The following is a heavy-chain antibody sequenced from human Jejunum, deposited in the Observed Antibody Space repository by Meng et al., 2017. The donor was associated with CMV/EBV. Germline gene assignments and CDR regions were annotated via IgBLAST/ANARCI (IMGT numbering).Heavy chain of an antibody. J-gene: IGHJ4*02. D-gene: IGHD1-26*01. Sequence: QVQLGQSGGEGKKPGASVKGSCKASGYTFTNYGITWVRQAPGQGLEWMGWISAYNGNTNYAQTLQGRVTMTTDTSTSTAYMELRSLRPDDTAVYYCARVEVGITSGDYWGQGTLVIVSS. V-gene: IGHV1-18*01. CDR1: GYTFTNYG. CDR2: ISAYNGNT. CDR3: ARVEVGITSGDY.